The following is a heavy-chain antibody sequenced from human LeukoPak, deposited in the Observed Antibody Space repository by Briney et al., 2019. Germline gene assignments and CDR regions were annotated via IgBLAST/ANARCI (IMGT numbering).Heavy chain of an antibody. CDR2: ISHDGSNK. CDR3: AGLDAAMPDAFDI. V-gene: IGHV3-30*04. CDR1: GITLSRYA. J-gene: IGHJ3*02. Sequence: TLNLYCVAYGITLSRYAMRCIQQAPGKGLEWVAAISHDGSNKYSADSVKGRFTISRDNSKNTLYLQMNSLRADDTAVYYCAGLDAAMPDAFDIWGQGTTVTVSS. D-gene: IGHD5-18*01.